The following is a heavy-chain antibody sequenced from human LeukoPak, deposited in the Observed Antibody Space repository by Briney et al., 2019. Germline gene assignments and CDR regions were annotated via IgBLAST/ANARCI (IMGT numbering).Heavy chain of an antibody. Sequence: SETLSLTCAVYGGSFSGYYWSWIRQPPGKGLEWIGEINHSGSIIYNPSLKSRVSMSVDTSKNQFSLRLSSVTAADTAVFYCARGRTYGSGSFRPDFYYGMDVWGQGTTVTVSS. CDR1: GGSFSGYY. D-gene: IGHD3-10*01. V-gene: IGHV4-34*01. CDR3: ARGRTYGSGSFRPDFYYGMDV. CDR2: INHSGSI. J-gene: IGHJ6*02.